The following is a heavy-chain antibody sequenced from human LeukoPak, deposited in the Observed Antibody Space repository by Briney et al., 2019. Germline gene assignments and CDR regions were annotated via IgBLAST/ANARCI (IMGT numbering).Heavy chain of an antibody. V-gene: IGHV3-66*01. D-gene: IGHD3-22*01. Sequence: PGGTLRLSCAASGFTVSSNYMNWVRQAPGKGLEWVSLIYSGGSTHYADSVKGRFTISRDNSKHTLYLQMTSLRAEDTAVYYCARGGDSSYYGDYWGQGTLVTVSS. CDR2: IYSGGST. J-gene: IGHJ4*02. CDR1: GFTVSSNY. CDR3: ARGGDSSYYGDY.